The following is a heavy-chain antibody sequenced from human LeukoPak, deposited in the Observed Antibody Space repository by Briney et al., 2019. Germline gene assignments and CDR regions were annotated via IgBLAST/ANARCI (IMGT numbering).Heavy chain of an antibody. CDR2: MNPNSGNT. D-gene: IGHD3-22*01. Sequence: ASVKVSCKASGYTFTSYASNWVRQATGQRLEWMGWMNPNSGNTGYAQKFQGRVTMTRNTSISTAYMELSSLRSEDTAVYYCARAWFRFPDVWGQGTTVTVSS. J-gene: IGHJ6*02. CDR1: GYTFTSYA. CDR3: ARAWFRFPDV. V-gene: IGHV1-8*01.